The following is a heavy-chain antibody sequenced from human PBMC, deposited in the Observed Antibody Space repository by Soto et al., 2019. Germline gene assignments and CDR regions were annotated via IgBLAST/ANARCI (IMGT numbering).Heavy chain of an antibody. J-gene: IGHJ3*02. Sequence: GESLKISCKGSGYSFTSYWIGWVRQMPGKGLEWIGIIYPGDSDTRYSPSFQGQVTISADKSISTAYLQWSSLKASDTAMYYCARQIRKYTMIVLVMFDPFAIRGPRTMVTLSS. D-gene: IGHD3-22*01. CDR1: GYSFTSYW. V-gene: IGHV5-51*01. CDR2: IYPGDSDT. CDR3: ARQIRKYTMIVLVMFDPFAI.